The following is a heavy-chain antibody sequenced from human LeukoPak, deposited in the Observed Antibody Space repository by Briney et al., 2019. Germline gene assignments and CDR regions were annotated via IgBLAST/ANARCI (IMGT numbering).Heavy chain of an antibody. CDR3: ARQGGSGSYYNSIYYYYYYMDV. V-gene: IGHV4-4*09. Sequence: SETLSLTCTVSGGSINNSFWSWIRQPPGKGLEWIGFIYTSGSAKYNPSLKSRVTIPVDTSKNQFSMKLRSVPAADTALSYCARQGGSGSYYNSIYYYYYYMDVWGKGTTVTVSS. CDR2: IYTSGSA. D-gene: IGHD3-10*01. J-gene: IGHJ6*03. CDR1: GGSINNSF.